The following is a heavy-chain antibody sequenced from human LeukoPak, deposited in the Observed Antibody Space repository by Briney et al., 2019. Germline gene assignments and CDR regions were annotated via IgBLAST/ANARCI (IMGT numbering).Heavy chain of an antibody. D-gene: IGHD6-13*01. CDR3: AREESSSWYVRHAGPWFDP. J-gene: IGHJ5*02. CDR2: IKQDGSEK. Sequence: GGSLRLSCAASGFTFSSYWMSWVRQAPGKGLEWVANIKQDGSEKYYVDSVKGRFTISRDDAKNSLYLQMNSLRAEDTAVYYCAREESSSWYVRHAGPWFDPWGQGTLVTVSS. V-gene: IGHV3-7*01. CDR1: GFTFSSYW.